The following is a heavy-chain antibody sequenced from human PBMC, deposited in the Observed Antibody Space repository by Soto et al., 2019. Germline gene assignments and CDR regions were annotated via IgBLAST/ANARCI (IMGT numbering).Heavy chain of an antibody. Sequence: VKVSCKASGGTFSSYTISWVRQAPGQGLEWMGRIIPILGIANYAQKFQGRVTITADKSTSTAYMELSSLRSEDTAVYYCARDYGDPRGGDAFDIWGQGTMVTVSS. V-gene: IGHV1-69*04. D-gene: IGHD4-17*01. J-gene: IGHJ3*02. CDR2: IIPILGIA. CDR1: GGTFSSYT. CDR3: ARDYGDPRGGDAFDI.